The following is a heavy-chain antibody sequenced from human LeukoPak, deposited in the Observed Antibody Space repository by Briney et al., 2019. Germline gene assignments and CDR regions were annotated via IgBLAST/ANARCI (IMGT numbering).Heavy chain of an antibody. CDR2: INHSGST. Sequence: SETLSLTCAVYGGSFSGYYWSWIRQPPGKGLEWIGEINHSGSTNYNPSLKSRVTISVDTSKNLFSLKLSSVTAADTAVYYCARGGPDIVVVTAIQFFDYWGQGTLVTVSS. D-gene: IGHD2-21*02. V-gene: IGHV4-34*01. J-gene: IGHJ4*02. CDR1: GGSFSGYY. CDR3: ARGGPDIVVVTAIQFFDY.